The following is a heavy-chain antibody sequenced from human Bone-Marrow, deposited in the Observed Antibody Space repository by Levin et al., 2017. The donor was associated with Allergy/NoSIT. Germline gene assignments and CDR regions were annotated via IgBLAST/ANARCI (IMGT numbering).Heavy chain of an antibody. Sequence: WASVKVSCKASGGTFSSYAISWVRQAPGQGLEWMGGIIPIFGTANYAQKFQGRVTITADKSTSTAYMELSSLRSEDTAVYYCARVNMDYGDYRGYYYYYMDVWGKGTTVTVSS. J-gene: IGHJ6*03. CDR3: ARVNMDYGDYRGYYYYYMDV. CDR2: IIPIFGTA. V-gene: IGHV1-69*06. D-gene: IGHD4-17*01. CDR1: GGTFSSYA.